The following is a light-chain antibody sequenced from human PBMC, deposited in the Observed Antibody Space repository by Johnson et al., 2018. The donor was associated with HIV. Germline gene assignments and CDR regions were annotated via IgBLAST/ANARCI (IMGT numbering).Light chain of an antibody. CDR3: GTWDTSLSAGGV. Sequence: QSVLTQPPSVSAAPGQKVTISCSGSSSNIGNNYVSWYRHLPGTAPKLLIYENDKRPSGIPDRFSGSKSGTSATLGITGLQTGDEADYYCGTWDTSLSAGGVVGTGTKVTVL. CDR1: SSNIGNNY. J-gene: IGLJ1*01. CDR2: END. V-gene: IGLV1-51*02.